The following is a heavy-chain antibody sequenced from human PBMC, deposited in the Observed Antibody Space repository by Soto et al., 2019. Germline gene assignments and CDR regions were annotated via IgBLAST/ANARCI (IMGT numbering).Heavy chain of an antibody. CDR3: AKAATNYGYYYMDV. CDR1: GFTFSSYA. CDR2: ISGSGGST. J-gene: IGHJ6*03. V-gene: IGHV3-23*01. D-gene: IGHD3-10*01. Sequence: EVQLLESGGGLVQHGGSLRLSCAASGFTFSSYAMSWVRQAPGKGLEWVSAISGSGGSTYYADSVKGRFTISKDNSKNTLYLQMHSLIAEDTAVYYCAKAATNYGYYYMDVWGKGTTVTVSS.